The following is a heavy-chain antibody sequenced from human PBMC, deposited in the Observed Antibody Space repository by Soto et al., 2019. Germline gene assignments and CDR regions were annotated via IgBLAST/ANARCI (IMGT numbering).Heavy chain of an antibody. CDR2: IYSGGST. CDR1: GVTVSSNY. CDR3: ARHGYNYGGGYFDY. D-gene: IGHD5-18*01. Sequence: EVQLVESGGGLVQPGGSLRLSCAASGVTVSSNYMSWVRQAPGKGLEWVSVIYSGGSTYYEDSVKGRFTISRDNSKNALYLQMNSLRAEDTAVYYCARHGYNYGGGYFDYWGQGTLVTVSS. J-gene: IGHJ4*02. V-gene: IGHV3-66*04.